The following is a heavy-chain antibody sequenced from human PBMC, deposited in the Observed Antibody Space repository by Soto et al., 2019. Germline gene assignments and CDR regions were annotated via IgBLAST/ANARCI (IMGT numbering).Heavy chain of an antibody. CDR2: ILRKGDT. Sequence: EVQLVESGGGLVQPGGSLRLSCAASCVSVSSDYMAWVRQAPGKGLEWVSYILRKGDTNSEDSVKGRFTTSRHNSRNTIYLQMDSLRPEDTAVYYCARWWLGDYFDHWGQGTLVTVSP. CDR1: CVSVSSDY. D-gene: IGHD2-15*01. V-gene: IGHV3-53*04. CDR3: ARWWLGDYFDH. J-gene: IGHJ4*02.